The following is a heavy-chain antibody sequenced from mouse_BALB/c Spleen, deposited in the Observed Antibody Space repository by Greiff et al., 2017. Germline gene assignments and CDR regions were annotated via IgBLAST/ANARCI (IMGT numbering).Heavy chain of an antibody. CDR3: AREGSSLFAY. Sequence: VQLQQSGPELVKPGASVKMSCKASGYTFTSYYIHWVKQRPGQGLEWIGWIYPGDGSTKYNEKFKGKTTLTADKSSSTAYMLLSSLTSEDSAIYFCAREGSSLFAYWGQGTLVTVSA. D-gene: IGHD1-1*01. CDR2: IYPGDGST. V-gene: IGHV1S56*01. J-gene: IGHJ3*01. CDR1: GYTFTSYY.